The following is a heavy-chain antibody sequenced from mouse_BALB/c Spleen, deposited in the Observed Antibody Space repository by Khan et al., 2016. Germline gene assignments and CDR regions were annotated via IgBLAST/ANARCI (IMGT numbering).Heavy chain of an antibody. CDR3: ARDLLRPYWYFDV. CDR2: ISYSGST. J-gene: IGHJ1*01. D-gene: IGHD1-2*01. V-gene: IGHV3-8*02. CDR1: GDSITSGY. Sequence: EVQLQESGPSLVKPSQTLSLTCSVTGDSITSGYWNWIRKFPGNKLEYMGYISYSGSTYYNPSLKSRISITRDTSKNQYYLQLNSVTTEDTATYYCARDLLRPYWYFDVWGAGTTVTVSS.